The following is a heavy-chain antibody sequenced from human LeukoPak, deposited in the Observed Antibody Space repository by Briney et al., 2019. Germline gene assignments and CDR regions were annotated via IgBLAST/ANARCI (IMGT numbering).Heavy chain of an antibody. CDR1: GGSISSYY. D-gene: IGHD5-18*01. CDR3: ARTSGYSYGSWVY. CDR2: IYYSGST. J-gene: IGHJ4*02. V-gene: IGHV4-59*01. Sequence: ETLSLTCTVSGGSISSYYWSWIRQPPGKGLEWIGYIYYSGSTNYNPSLKSRVTISVDTSKNQFSLKLSSVTAADTAVYYCARTSGYSYGSWVYWGQGTLVTVSS.